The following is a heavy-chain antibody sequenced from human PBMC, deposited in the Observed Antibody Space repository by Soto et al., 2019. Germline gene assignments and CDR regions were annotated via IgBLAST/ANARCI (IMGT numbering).Heavy chain of an antibody. D-gene: IGHD4-17*01. CDR2: IYYIGNT. J-gene: IGHJ4*02. CDR3: GAQDYGAKGYYFET. Sequence: PGGSLRLSCAASGFTFSSYSMNWVRQAPGKGLEWIGSIYYIGNTYYNPSLKSRVAISIDSSKTRFSLKLNSVTTADTAVYYCGAQDYGAKGYYFETWGQGTRVTVSS. V-gene: IGHV4-59*05. CDR1: GFTFSSYSMN.